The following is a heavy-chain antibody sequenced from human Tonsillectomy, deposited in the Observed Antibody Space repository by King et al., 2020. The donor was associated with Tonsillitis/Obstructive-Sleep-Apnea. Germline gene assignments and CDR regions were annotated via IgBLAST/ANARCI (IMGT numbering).Heavy chain of an antibody. V-gene: IGHV3-15*01. CDR3: ITPLRWALQFDY. D-gene: IGHD4-11*01. J-gene: IGHJ4*02. CDR1: GFPFNNAW. Sequence: VQLVESGGGLVEPGGSLRLSCVVSGFPFNNAWMTWMRQAPGKGLEGVAYIKTRSDGGTTDYAAPVKGRFTISRDDSKNTLYLQMNSLKTDDTAVYYCITPLRWALQFDYWGQGTLVTVSS. CDR2: IKTRSDGGTT.